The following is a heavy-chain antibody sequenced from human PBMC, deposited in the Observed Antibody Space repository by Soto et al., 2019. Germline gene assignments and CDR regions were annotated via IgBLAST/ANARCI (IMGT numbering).Heavy chain of an antibody. CDR2: ISSNGGST. CDR1: GFTFSSYA. J-gene: IGHJ4*02. D-gene: IGHD3-22*01. Sequence: GGSLRLSCSASGFTFSSYAMHWVRQAPGKGLEYVSAISSNGGSTYYADSVKGRFTISRDNSKNTLYLQMSSLRAEDTAVYYCVKEYYYDSSGYYERLDYWGQGTLVTVSS. CDR3: VKEYYYDSSGYYERLDY. V-gene: IGHV3-64D*08.